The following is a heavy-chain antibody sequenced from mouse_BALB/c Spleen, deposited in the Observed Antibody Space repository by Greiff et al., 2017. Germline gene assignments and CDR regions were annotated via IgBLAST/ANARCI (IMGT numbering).Heavy chain of an antibody. CDR3: ARDLRYDGTAYYAMDY. J-gene: IGHJ4*01. D-gene: IGHD2-14*01. V-gene: IGHV7-3*02. CDR2: IRNKANGYTT. CDR1: GFTFTDYY. Sequence: EVHLVESGGGLVQPGGSLRLSCATSGFTFTDYYMSWVRQPPGKALEWLGFIRNKANGYTTEYSASVKGRFTISRDNSQSILYLQMNTLRAEDSATYYCARDLRYDGTAYYAMDYWGQGTSVTVSS.